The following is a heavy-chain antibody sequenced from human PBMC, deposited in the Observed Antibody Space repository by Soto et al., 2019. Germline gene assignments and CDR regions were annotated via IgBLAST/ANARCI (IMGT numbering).Heavy chain of an antibody. CDR1: GGSVSSGSYY. CDR3: ARHIDGSRKAFFDY. J-gene: IGHJ4*02. Sequence: SETLSLTCTVSGGSVSSGSYYWSWIRQPPGKGLEWIGYIYYSGSTRYNPSLKSRVTISVDTSKNQFSLTLSSVTAADTAVYFCARHIDGSRKAFFDYWGQGTLVTVSS. V-gene: IGHV4-61*01. CDR2: IYYSGST. D-gene: IGHD2-21*01.